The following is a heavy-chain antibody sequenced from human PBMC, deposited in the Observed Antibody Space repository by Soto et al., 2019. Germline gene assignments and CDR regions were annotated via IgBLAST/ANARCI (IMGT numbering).Heavy chain of an antibody. CDR1: GFTFSSYA. V-gene: IGHV3-30-3*01. CDR2: ISYDGSNK. Sequence: QVPLVESGGGVVQPGRSLRLSCAASGFTFSSYAMHWVRQAPGKGLEWVAVISYDGSNKYYADSVKGRFTISRDNSKNTLYLQMNSLRAEDTAVYYCARVRTRGVVVVAAVGMDVWGQGTTVTVSS. J-gene: IGHJ6*02. D-gene: IGHD2-15*01. CDR3: ARVRTRGVVVVAAVGMDV.